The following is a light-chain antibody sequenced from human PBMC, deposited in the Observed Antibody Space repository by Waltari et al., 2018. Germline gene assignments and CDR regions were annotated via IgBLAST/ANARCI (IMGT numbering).Light chain of an antibody. Sequence: IVLTQSPGTLSVSTGERATLSCRASQSVGRTLAWYQQKPGQAPRLLIYGASSRATGIPDRFSGSGSGTDFSLTISRLEPEDFAVYYCQHYVRLPVTFGQGTKVEIK. J-gene: IGKJ1*01. CDR1: QSVGRT. V-gene: IGKV3-20*01. CDR3: QHYVRLPVT. CDR2: GAS.